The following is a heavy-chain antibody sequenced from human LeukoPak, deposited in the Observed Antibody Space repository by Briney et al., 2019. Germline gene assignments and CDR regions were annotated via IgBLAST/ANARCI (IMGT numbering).Heavy chain of an antibody. CDR3: ATSSGLNVGANY. CDR1: GFTFSSYS. J-gene: IGHJ4*02. D-gene: IGHD1-26*01. V-gene: IGHV3-48*01. Sequence: GGSLRLSCAASGFTFSSYSMNWVRQAPGKGLEWVPYISSSSSTIYYADSVKGRFTISRDNSKNTLYLQMNSLRAEDTAVYYCATSSGLNVGANYWGQGTLVTVSS. CDR2: ISSSSSTI.